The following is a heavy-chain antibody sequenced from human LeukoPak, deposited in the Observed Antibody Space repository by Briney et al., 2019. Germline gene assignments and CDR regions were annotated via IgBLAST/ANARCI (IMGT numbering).Heavy chain of an antibody. CDR1: GFTFSNAW. CDR3: TTARGRRRYYYYYYYMDV. J-gene: IGHJ6*03. CDR2: IKSKTDGGTT. Sequence: GGSLRLSCAASGFTFSNAWMSWVRQAPGKGLEWVGRIKSKTDGGTTDYAAPVKGRFTISRDDSKNTLYLQMNSLKTEDTAVYYCTTARGRRRYYYYYYYMDVWGKGTTVTVSS. V-gene: IGHV3-15*01. D-gene: IGHD5-24*01.